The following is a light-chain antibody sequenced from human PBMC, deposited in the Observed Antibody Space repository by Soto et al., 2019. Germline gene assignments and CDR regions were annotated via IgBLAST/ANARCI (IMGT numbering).Light chain of an antibody. CDR2: GAS. Sequence: EILMTQSPDTLSVSPGESATLSCRASQRVYSNLAGYQQRPGQAPRLLIYGASTRATGVPARFSGSVSGTEFTLTISSLQSEDFAVYYCQHYTNWPPNTFGQGTRLEMK. V-gene: IGKV3-15*01. CDR1: QRVYSN. J-gene: IGKJ5*01. CDR3: QHYTNWPPNT.